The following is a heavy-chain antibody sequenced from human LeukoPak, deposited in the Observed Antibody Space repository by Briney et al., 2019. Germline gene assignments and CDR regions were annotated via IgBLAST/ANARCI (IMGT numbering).Heavy chain of an antibody. CDR1: GLPFSSSW. Sequence: GGSLRLSCAASGLPFSSSWMSWVRQAPGKGLERVANIKDDGSEKYYVDSVKGRFTISRDNSKNTLYLQMNSLRAEDTAVYYCAAAAYRFQHWGQGTLVTVSS. CDR3: AAAAYRFQH. V-gene: IGHV3-7*02. CDR2: IKDDGSEK. J-gene: IGHJ1*01. D-gene: IGHD6-13*01.